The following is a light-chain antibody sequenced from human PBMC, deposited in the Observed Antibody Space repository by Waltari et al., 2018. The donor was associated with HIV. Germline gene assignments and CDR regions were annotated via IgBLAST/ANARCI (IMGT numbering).Light chain of an antibody. CDR1: HTVFTW. CDR3: LQYQSPSKT. Sequence: DIQMTQSPSTLSASVADRVTITCRASHTVFTWLAWYQQKPGKVPKLLIYHASTLASGVPSRFSVSGSGTEFTLTISSLQPDDCATYYCLQYQSPSKTFGQGTKVDIK. CDR2: HAS. J-gene: IGKJ1*01. V-gene: IGKV1-5*03.